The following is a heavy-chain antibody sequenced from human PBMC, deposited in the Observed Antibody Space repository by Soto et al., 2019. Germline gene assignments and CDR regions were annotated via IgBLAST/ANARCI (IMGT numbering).Heavy chain of an antibody. D-gene: IGHD3-10*01. CDR3: APWFGAFDY. J-gene: IGHJ4*02. CDR2: ISYDGSNK. CDR1: GFTFSSYG. Sequence: QVQLVESGGGVVQPGRSLRLSCAASGFTFSSYGMHWVRQAPGKGLEWVAVISYDGSNKYYADSVKGRFTISRDNSKNTLYLQMSSLRAGDTAVYYCAPWFGAFDYWGQGTLVTVSS. V-gene: IGHV3-30*03.